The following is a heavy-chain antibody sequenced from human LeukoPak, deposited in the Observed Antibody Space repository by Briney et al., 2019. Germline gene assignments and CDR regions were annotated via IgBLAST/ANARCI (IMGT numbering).Heavy chain of an antibody. V-gene: IGHV4-34*01. CDR2: INHSGST. CDR1: GGSFSGYY. J-gene: IGHJ4*02. CDR3: ARDGKGAVSLFDY. D-gene: IGHD6-19*01. Sequence: KASETLSLTCAVYGGSFSGYYWSWIRQPPGKGLEWIGEINHSGSTNYNPSLKSRVTISVDTSKNQFSLKLSSVTAADTAVYYCARDGKGAVSLFDYWGQGTLVTVSS.